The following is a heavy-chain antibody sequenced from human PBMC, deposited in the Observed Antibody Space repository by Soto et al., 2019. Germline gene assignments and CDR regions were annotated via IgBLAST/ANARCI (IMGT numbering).Heavy chain of an antibody. D-gene: IGHD6-13*01. CDR1: GFTFNNYA. J-gene: IGHJ4*02. CDR3: AKDLGGTSWYTFDF. V-gene: IGHV3-23*01. Sequence: GGSLRLSCAAPGFTFNNYAMSWVRQAPGKGLEWVSAMSGSSGSTYYADSVKGRFTISRDNSKNMLYLQMNSLRAEDTALYYCAKDLGGTSWYTFDFWGQGILVTVSS. CDR2: MSGSSGST.